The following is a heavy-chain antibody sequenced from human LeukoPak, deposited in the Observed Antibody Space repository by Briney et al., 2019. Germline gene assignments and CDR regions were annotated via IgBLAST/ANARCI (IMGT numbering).Heavy chain of an antibody. Sequence: GGSLRLSCAASGFSFSDVYMSWVRQASGKGLEWVGLIDRPAKSYATAYGASVGGRFTISRDDSKNTAYLQMDSLKTEDTALYYCTRDRGTYNWLDPWGQGTLVTVSS. CDR3: TRDRGTYNWLDP. J-gene: IGHJ5*02. V-gene: IGHV3-73*01. CDR2: IDRPAKSYAT. D-gene: IGHD1-26*01. CDR1: GFSFSDVY.